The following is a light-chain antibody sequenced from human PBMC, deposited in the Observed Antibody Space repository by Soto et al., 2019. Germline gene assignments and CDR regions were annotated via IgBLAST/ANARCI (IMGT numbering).Light chain of an antibody. J-gene: IGKJ4*01. CDR2: DAS. CDR3: QQVNVYPST. CDR1: QSISYY. Sequence: DIQMTQSPFSLSASVGDRVTITCRASQSISYYLNWYQQKPGRAPNLLIYDASTLHSGVPSRFSGGGSGTDFTLTISSLQPEDFATYYCQQVNVYPSTFGGGTKVDIK. V-gene: IGKV1-39*01.